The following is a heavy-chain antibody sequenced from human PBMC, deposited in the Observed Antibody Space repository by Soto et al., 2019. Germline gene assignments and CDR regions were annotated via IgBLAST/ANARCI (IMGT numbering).Heavy chain of an antibody. Sequence: QVQLVQSGAEVKKPGASVKVSCKASGYTFTSYDINWVRQATEQGLEWMGWMNPNSGNTGYAQKFQGRVTMTRNTSISTAYMELSSLRSEDTAVYYCARGGAYYDFWSGGGGYYYYMDVWGKGTTVTVSS. CDR3: ARGGAYYDFWSGGGGYYYYMDV. D-gene: IGHD3-3*01. CDR1: GYTFTSYD. V-gene: IGHV1-8*01. CDR2: MNPNSGNT. J-gene: IGHJ6*03.